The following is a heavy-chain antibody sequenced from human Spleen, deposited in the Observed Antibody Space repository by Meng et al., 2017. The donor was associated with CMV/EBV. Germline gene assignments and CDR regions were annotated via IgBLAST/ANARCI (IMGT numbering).Heavy chain of an antibody. CDR3: AREGRPAVRADFDW. V-gene: IGHV4-39*07. J-gene: IGHJ4*02. CDR1: GDSISRSSYY. D-gene: IGHD4-23*01. CDR2: IFYSGNT. Sequence: SETLSLTCTVSGDSISRSSYYWGWIRQPPGKGLEWIGSIFYSGNTYYSPSFKGRVTISLDTSKNQFSLKLSPVTAADTAVYYCAREGRPAVRADFDWWGQGSLVTVSS.